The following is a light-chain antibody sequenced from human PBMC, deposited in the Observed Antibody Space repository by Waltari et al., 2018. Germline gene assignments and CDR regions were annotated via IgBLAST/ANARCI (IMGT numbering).Light chain of an antibody. V-gene: IGLV3-19*01. Sequence: SSELTQDPAVSVALGQTVRITCQGDSLRSYYASWYQQKPGQAPVLVIDGKNNRPSGIPDRFAGSSSGNTPSFTITGAQAEDEADYYCNSRDTSGNHPVFGGGTKLTVL. CDR2: GKN. CDR3: NSRDTSGNHPV. CDR1: SLRSYY. J-gene: IGLJ2*01.